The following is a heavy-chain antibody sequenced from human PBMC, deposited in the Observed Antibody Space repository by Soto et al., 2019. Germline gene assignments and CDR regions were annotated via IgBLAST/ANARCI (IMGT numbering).Heavy chain of an antibody. CDR1: GYTFTSYY. V-gene: IGHV1-46*01. CDR3: ARDSIAAAGTNWFDP. CDR2: INPSGGST. Sequence: GASVKVSCKASGYTFTSYYMHWVRQAPGQGLEWMGIINPSGGSTSYAQKFQGRVTMTRDTSTSTVYMELSSLRSEDTAVYYCARDSIAAAGTNWFDPWGQGTLVTVSS. D-gene: IGHD6-13*01. J-gene: IGHJ5*02.